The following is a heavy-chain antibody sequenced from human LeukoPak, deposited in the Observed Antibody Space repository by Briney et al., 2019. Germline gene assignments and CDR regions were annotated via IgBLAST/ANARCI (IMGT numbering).Heavy chain of an antibody. D-gene: IGHD3-22*01. CDR2: IYYSGST. V-gene: IGHV4-30-4*01. J-gene: IGHJ4*02. CDR1: GGSISSGDYY. Sequence: PSETLSLTCTVSGGSISSGDYYWSWIRQPPGKGLEWIGYIYYSGSTYYNPSLKSRVTISVDTSKNQFSLKLSAVTAADTAVYYCARAPHYYDSSGYYPDFDYRGQGTLVTVSS. CDR3: ARAPHYYDSSGYYPDFDY.